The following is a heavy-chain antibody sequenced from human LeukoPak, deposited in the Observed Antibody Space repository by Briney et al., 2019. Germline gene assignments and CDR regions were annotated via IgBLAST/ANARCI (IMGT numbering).Heavy chain of an antibody. CDR2: INHDGGLT. D-gene: IGHD5/OR15-5a*01. V-gene: IGHV3-7*01. J-gene: IGHJ4*02. CDR1: GFTFTTYY. Sequence: GGSLKPSCATSGFTFTTYYLSWVRQAPGKGLEWVANINHDGGLTFYVDSVKGRFTISRDNAENFLYLQMNSLRAEDTAVYYCARWSTGFDYWGQGAQVTVSS. CDR3: ARWSTGFDY.